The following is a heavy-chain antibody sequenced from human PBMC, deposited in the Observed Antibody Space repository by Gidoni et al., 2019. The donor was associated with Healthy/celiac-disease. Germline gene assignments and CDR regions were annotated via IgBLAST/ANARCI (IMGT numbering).Heavy chain of an antibody. V-gene: IGHV4-34*01. CDR1: GWSFSRYY. Sequence: QVQLQQRGAGLLKTSATLSLTCAVHGWSFSRYYWSWIRQPPRKGPEWIREINHSGSPNYNPSLKSRVTISVDTSKNQVSLKLSSVTAADTAVYYGASGRDYCSSTSCYTEEHWYFDLWGRGTLVTVSS. J-gene: IGHJ2*01. D-gene: IGHD2-2*02. CDR3: ASGRDYCSSTSCYTEEHWYFDL. CDR2: INHSGSP.